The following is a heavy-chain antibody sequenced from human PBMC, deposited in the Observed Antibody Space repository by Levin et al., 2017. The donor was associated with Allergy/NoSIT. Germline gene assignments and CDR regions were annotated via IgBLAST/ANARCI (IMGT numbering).Heavy chain of an antibody. CDR3: AREARDVYSGYFPFDY. V-gene: IGHV3-33*01. D-gene: IGHD5-12*01. CDR2: IWYDGNDK. CDR1: GFTFRNYG. Sequence: SCAASGFTFRNYGMHWVRQAPGKGLEWVAVIWYDGNDKYYADSVKGRFIISRDNSKTTLYLQMNSLRAEDTAMYYCAREARDVYSGYFPFDYWGQGTLVTVSS. J-gene: IGHJ4*02.